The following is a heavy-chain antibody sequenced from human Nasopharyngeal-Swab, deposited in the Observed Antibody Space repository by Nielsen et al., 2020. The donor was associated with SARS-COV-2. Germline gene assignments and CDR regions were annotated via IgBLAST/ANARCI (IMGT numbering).Heavy chain of an antibody. J-gene: IGHJ5*02. CDR2: IYYSGST. V-gene: IGHV4-39*01. D-gene: IGHD5-18*01. Sequence: WIRQPPGKGLEWIGSIYYSGSTYYNPSLKSRVTISVDTSKNQFSLKLSSVTAADTAVYYCARLKGDSGYSYGYYLRNWFDPWGQGTLVTVS. CDR3: ARLKGDSGYSYGYYLRNWFDP.